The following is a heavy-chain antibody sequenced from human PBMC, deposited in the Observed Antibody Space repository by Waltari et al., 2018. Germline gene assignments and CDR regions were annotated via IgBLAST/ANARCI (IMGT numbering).Heavy chain of an antibody. D-gene: IGHD3-10*01. Sequence: EVQLVETGGGLIQPGGSLRLSCAASGLKVSTSFLSWVRQAPGKGLEGVSYIYSGGSAYYIDSVKGRFTISRDNSKNTLYLQMNRLTADDTAVYYCARFYGSGSYFESWGQGALVTVSS. CDR3: ARFYGSGSYFES. CDR1: GLKVSTSF. V-gene: IGHV3-53*02. J-gene: IGHJ4*02. CDR2: IYSGGSA.